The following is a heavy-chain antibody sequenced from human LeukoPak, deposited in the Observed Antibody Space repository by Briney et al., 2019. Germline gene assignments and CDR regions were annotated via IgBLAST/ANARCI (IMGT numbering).Heavy chain of an antibody. V-gene: IGHV3-74*01. J-gene: IGHJ4*02. Sequence: GSLRLSCAASGFSFSDYWMHWVRQAPGKGLVWVSRVNTAGSYTSSADSVQGRFTVSRDNAKNTPYLQMNSLRVDDTAVYYCAVSMVGATIMNYWGRGTLVTVPS. CDR1: GFSFSDYW. CDR3: AVSMVGATIMNY. CDR2: VNTAGSYT. D-gene: IGHD1-26*01.